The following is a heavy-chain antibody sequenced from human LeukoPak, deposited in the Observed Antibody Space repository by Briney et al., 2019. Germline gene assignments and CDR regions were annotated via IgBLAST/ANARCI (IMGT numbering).Heavy chain of an antibody. CDR2: IKQDGSEK. V-gene: IGHV3-7*01. J-gene: IGHJ4*02. CDR1: GFTFSSYW. D-gene: IGHD2-15*01. CDR3: ARDIVVVVAATYYFDY. Sequence: PGGSLRLSCAASGFTFSSYWMSWVRQAPGKGLEWVANIKQDGSEKYYVDSVKGRFTISRDNAKNSLYLQMNGLRAEDTAVYYCARDIVVVVAATYYFDYWGQGTLVTVSS.